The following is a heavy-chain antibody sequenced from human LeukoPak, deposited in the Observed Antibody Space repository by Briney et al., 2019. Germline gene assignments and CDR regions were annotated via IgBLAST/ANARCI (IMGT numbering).Heavy chain of an antibody. V-gene: IGHV3-23*01. Sequence: GGSLRLSCAASGFTFNNHAMSWVRQAPGKGLAWVSAIRSGGDTTYSADSVTGRFTISRDNSKNMVYLQMNSLRADDTAVSYCAKVAWLGTVASYYFDSWGQGTLVTVSS. CDR2: IRSGGDTT. CDR3: AKVAWLGTVASYYFDS. J-gene: IGHJ4*02. CDR1: GFTFNNHA. D-gene: IGHD4-23*01.